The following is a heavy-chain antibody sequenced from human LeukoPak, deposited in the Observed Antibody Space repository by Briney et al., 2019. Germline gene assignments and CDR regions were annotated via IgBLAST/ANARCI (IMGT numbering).Heavy chain of an antibody. V-gene: IGHV3-23*01. D-gene: IGHD4-17*01. CDR2: ISGSGGST. Sequence: AGGSLRPSCAASGFTFSSYAMSWVRQAPGKGLEWVSAISGSGGSTYYADSVKGRFTISRDNSKNTLYLQMNSLRAEDTAVYYCAKGTTVTTPKYYFDYWGQGTLVTVSS. CDR1: GFTFSSYA. J-gene: IGHJ4*02. CDR3: AKGTTVTTPKYYFDY.